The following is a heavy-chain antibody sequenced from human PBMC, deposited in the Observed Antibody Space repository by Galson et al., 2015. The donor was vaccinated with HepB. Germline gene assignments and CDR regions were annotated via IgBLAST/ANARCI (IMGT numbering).Heavy chain of an antibody. Sequence: SLRLSCAASGFTFSSYGMHWARQAPGKGLEWVAVISYDGSNKYYADSVKGRFTISRDNSKNTLYLQMNSLRAEDTAVYYCAKDDRPYSGSYFWSYYYYGMDVWGQGTTVTVSS. CDR1: GFTFSSYG. CDR2: ISYDGSNK. CDR3: AKDDRPYSGSYFWSYYYYGMDV. V-gene: IGHV3-30*18. D-gene: IGHD1-26*01. J-gene: IGHJ6*02.